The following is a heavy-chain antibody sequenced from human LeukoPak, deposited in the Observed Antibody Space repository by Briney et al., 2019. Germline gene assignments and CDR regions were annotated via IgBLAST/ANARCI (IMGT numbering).Heavy chain of an antibody. CDR1: GGSISSYY. CDR3: ARDGGGGVTTRYYYMDV. Sequence: SETLSLTCTVSGGSISSYYWSWIRQPAGKGLGWIGRIYTSGSTNYNPSLKSRVTMSVDTSKNQFSLKLSSVTAADTAVCYCARDGGGGVTTRYYYMDVWGKGTTVTVSS. J-gene: IGHJ6*03. D-gene: IGHD4-17*01. CDR2: IYTSGST. V-gene: IGHV4-4*07.